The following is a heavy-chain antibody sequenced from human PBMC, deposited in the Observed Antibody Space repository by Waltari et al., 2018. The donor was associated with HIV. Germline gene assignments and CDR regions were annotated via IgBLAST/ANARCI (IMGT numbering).Heavy chain of an antibody. CDR1: GFTFSSYS. V-gene: IGHV3-21*01. D-gene: IGHD3-22*01. J-gene: IGHJ4*02. CDR3: ARDTPYYYDSSGYCDY. Sequence: EVQLVESGGGLVKPGGSLRLSCAASGFTFSSYSMHWVRQAPGKGLEWVSSISSSSSYIYYADSVKGRFTISRDNAKNSLYLQMNSLRAEDTAVYYCARDTPYYYDSSGYCDYWGQGTLVTVSS. CDR2: ISSSSSYI.